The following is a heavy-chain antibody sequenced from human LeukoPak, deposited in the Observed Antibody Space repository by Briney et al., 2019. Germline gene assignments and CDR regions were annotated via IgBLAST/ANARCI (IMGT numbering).Heavy chain of an antibody. CDR3: ARHGFLGVRYFIDY. Sequence: SETLSLTCTVSGGSISSYYWSWIRQPPGKGLEWIGSIHYTGSTYNNPSLNSRVTISVDTSKNRFSLKLSSVTAADTAVYYCARHGFLGVRYFIDYWGQGTLVTVSS. V-gene: IGHV4-59*08. CDR1: GGSISSYY. D-gene: IGHD3-3*01. J-gene: IGHJ4*02. CDR2: IHYTGST.